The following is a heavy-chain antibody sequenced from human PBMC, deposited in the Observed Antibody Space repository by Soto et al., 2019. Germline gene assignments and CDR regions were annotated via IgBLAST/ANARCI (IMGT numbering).Heavy chain of an antibody. CDR2: IYYSGTT. CDR1: GGSISSSSYY. J-gene: IGHJ5*02. Sequence: PSETLSLTCTVSGGSISSSSYYWGWIRQPPGKGLEWIGSIYYSGTTYCNPSLKSRVTISVDTSKNQFSLNLNSVTAADTAVYYCARVSYSGNWFVHSVAGPNWFDPWGQGTLVTVSS. CDR3: ARVSYSGNWFVHSVAGPNWFDP. D-gene: IGHD6-13*01. V-gene: IGHV4-39*01.